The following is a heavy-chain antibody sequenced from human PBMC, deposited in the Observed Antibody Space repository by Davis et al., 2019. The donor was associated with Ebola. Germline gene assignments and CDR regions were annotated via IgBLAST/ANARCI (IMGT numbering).Heavy chain of an antibody. Sequence: GGSLRLSCAASGFTFSSYWMSWVRQAPGKGLEWVANIKQDGSEKYYVDSVKGRFTISRDNAKNSLYLQMNSLRAEDTAVYYCARTPQKRLYSEDYWGQGTLVTVSS. D-gene: IGHD4-11*01. J-gene: IGHJ4*02. CDR3: ARTPQKRLYSEDY. V-gene: IGHV3-7*01. CDR2: IKQDGSEK. CDR1: GFTFSSYW.